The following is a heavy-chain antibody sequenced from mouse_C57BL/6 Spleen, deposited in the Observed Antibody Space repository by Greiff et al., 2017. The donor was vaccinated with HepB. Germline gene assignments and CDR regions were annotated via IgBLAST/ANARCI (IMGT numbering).Heavy chain of an antibody. J-gene: IGHJ3*01. D-gene: IGHD2-4*01. CDR1: GFSLTSYG. CDR2: IWSGGST. CDR3: ARKEDDYDWFAY. V-gene: IGHV2-2*01. Sequence: QVHVKQSGPGLVQPSQSLSITCTVSGFSLTSYGVHWVRQSPGKGLEWLGVIWSGGSTDYNAAFISRLSISKDNSKSQVFFKMNSLQADDTAIYYCARKEDDYDWFAYWGQGTLVTVSA.